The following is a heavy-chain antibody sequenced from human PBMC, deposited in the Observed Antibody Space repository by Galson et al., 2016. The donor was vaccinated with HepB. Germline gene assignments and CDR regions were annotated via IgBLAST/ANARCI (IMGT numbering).Heavy chain of an antibody. CDR1: GYTFTRYG. J-gene: IGHJ4*02. Sequence: SVKVSCKASGYTFTRYGISWVRQAPEQGLEWMGWISAYNGDTKYAQKFQGRVTMTRDTSTSTVYMELNSLRSEDTAVYYCARGEKWRGSAFDSWGQGTLVTVSS. CDR3: ARGEKWRGSAFDS. D-gene: IGHD3-3*01. V-gene: IGHV1-18*01. CDR2: ISAYNGDT.